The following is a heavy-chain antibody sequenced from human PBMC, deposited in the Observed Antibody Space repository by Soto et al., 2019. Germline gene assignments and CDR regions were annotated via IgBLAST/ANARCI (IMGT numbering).Heavy chain of an antibody. CDR1: GYTFTSYA. J-gene: IGHJ4*02. CDR3: ARGAPTYDFWSGYSDYFDY. D-gene: IGHD3-3*01. CDR2: INAGNGNT. Sequence: ASVKVSCKASGYTFTSYAMHWVRQAPGQRLEWMGWINAGNGNTKYSQKFQGRVTITRDTSASTAYMELSSLRSEDTAVYYCARGAPTYDFWSGYSDYFDYWGQGTLVTVSS. V-gene: IGHV1-3*01.